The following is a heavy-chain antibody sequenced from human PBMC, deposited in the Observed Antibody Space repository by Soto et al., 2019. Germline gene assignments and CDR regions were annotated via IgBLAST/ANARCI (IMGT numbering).Heavy chain of an antibody. CDR3: ARAGPYCGSDCYPWAFDI. CDR2: IWYEGLNI. CDR1: GFTFSTYG. V-gene: IGHV3-33*01. J-gene: IGHJ3*02. Sequence: QVQLVESGGGVVQPGTSLRLSCAASGFTFSTYGMHWVRQTPGKGLEWVAIIWYEGLNIYYADSVKGRFTISRDDSKNEVYLEMQSLRPGNTAVYYCARAGPYCGSDCYPWAFDIWGHGTVVTVSS. D-gene: IGHD2-21*02.